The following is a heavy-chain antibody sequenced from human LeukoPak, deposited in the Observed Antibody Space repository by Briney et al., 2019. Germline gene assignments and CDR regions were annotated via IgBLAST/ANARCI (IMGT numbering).Heavy chain of an antibody. J-gene: IGHJ4*02. CDR2: IYFSGGT. CDR3: ARHKGFNGYGDY. D-gene: IGHD5-18*01. Sequence: SETLSLTCTVSGDSISSSNCYWGWIRQPPGKGLEWIGSIYFSGGTYYNASLKSRVTISVDTSKNQFSLKLSSVTATDTAVYYCARHKGFNGYGDYWGQGTLVTVSS. V-gene: IGHV4-39*01. CDR1: GDSISSSNCY.